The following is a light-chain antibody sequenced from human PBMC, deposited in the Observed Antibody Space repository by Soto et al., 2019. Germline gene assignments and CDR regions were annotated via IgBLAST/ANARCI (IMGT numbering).Light chain of an antibody. V-gene: IGLV2-14*01. CDR3: SSFTSTSTRL. CDR1: SSDIGSYDY. Sequence: QSAPTQPASVSGSPGQSITISCTGTSSDIGSYDYVSWYQQHPGKAPNLIIYEVTDRPSGVSNRFSGSKSGNTASLTISGLQAEDEADYYCSSFTSTSTRLFGSGTKVTVL. J-gene: IGLJ1*01. CDR2: EVT.